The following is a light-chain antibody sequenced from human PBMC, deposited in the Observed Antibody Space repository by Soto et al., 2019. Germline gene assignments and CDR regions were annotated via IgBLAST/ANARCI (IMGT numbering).Light chain of an antibody. CDR3: QQYGSSPPGRT. CDR1: QTVHSNY. J-gene: IGKJ1*01. V-gene: IGKV3-20*01. Sequence: EIVLTQSPGTLSLSPGERATLSCGASQTVHSNYLAWYQQKPGQAPRLLIYGASTRATGIPDRFSGSGSGTDFTLTISRLEPEDCAVYYCQQYGSSPPGRTFGQGTKVEI. CDR2: GAS.